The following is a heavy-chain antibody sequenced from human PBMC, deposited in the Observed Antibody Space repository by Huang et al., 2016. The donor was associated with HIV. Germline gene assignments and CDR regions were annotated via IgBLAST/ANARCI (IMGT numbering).Heavy chain of an antibody. D-gene: IGHD4-17*01. CDR3: ARDVLRGLGYFDV. CDR2: ISYDDGSNT. V-gene: IGHV3-30-3*01. J-gene: IGHJ2*01. Sequence: QVQLVESGGGVVQPGGSLRLACAASGFTFSNYPMHWVRQAPGKGLEWVAVISYDDGSNTYFADSVKGRFTISRDNSKNTVYLQMSSLRADDTAVFYCARDVLRGLGYFDVWGRGTLVTVSS. CDR1: GFTFSNYP.